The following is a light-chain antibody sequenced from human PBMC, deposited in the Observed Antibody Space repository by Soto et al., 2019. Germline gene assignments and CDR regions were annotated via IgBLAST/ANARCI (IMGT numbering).Light chain of an antibody. CDR1: QSISGY. CDR3: QQTFSTLLS. CDR2: GAS. Sequence: DIQMTQSPSSLSASVGDGVTITCRASQSISGYLNWYQQKPGKAPKLLISGASTLQSGVPSRFSGRGSGTDFTLAISSLQPEDVAVYYCQQTFSTLLSFGGGTKVDIK. V-gene: IGKV1-39*01. J-gene: IGKJ4*01.